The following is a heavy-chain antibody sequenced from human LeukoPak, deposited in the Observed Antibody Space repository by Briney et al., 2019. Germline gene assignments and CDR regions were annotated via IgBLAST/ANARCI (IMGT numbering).Heavy chain of an antibody. CDR1: GFTFSSYS. V-gene: IGHV3-21*05. J-gene: IGHJ6*03. D-gene: IGHD1-26*01. CDR2: ISSSSSYI. Sequence: PGGSLRLSCAASGFTFSSYSMNWVRQAPGKGLEWVSYISSSSSYIYYADSVKGRFTISRDNAKNSLYLQMNSLRAEDTAVYYCAKESLVGASYYMDVWGKGTTVTVSS. CDR3: AKESLVGASYYMDV.